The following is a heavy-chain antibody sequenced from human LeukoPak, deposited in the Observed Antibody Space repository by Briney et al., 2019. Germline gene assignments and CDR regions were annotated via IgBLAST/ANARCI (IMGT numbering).Heavy chain of an antibody. CDR2: IYHSGST. D-gene: IGHD6-13*01. CDR3: ARHRGPYSSSWYAVDY. V-gene: IGHV4-38-2*02. J-gene: IGHJ4*02. Sequence: PSETLSLNCTVSGYSISSGYYWGWIRQPPGKGLEWIGSIYHSGSTYYNPSLKSRVTISVDTSKNQFSLKLSSVTAADTAVYYCARHRGPYSSSWYAVDYWGQGTLVTVSS. CDR1: GYSISSGYY.